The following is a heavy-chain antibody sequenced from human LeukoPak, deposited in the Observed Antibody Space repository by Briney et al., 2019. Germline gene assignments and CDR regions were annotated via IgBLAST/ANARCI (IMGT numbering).Heavy chain of an antibody. D-gene: IGHD6-13*01. J-gene: IGHJ6*03. Sequence: PSETLSLTCTVSGDSISSYYCSWIRQPPGKGLEWIGYIYYSGSTSYNPSLKSRVTISLDTSNNQFSLKLRSVTAEDTAVYYCATGTTYRYSSSWYAYYYYMDVWGKGTTVTISS. CDR2: IYYSGST. V-gene: IGHV4-59*01. CDR3: ATGTTYRYSSSWYAYYYYMDV. CDR1: GDSISSYY.